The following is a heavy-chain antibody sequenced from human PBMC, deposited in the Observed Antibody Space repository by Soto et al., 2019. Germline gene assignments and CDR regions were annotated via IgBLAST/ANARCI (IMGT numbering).Heavy chain of an antibody. CDR3: VCLCAVRPEGWESWALDY. CDR2: ITSDGLTI. Sequence: QVQLVESGGGLVKPGGSLRLSCAASGFTFSNYYMHWVRQSPGEGLEWLSYITSDGLTIYYADSVKGRFTISRDNAKNTLYLQMYILIDEDTGMYYCVCLCAVRPEGWESWALDYWGGGTLVTVSS. CDR1: GFTFSNYY. J-gene: IGHJ2*01. V-gene: IGHV3-11*01. D-gene: IGHD3-16*01.